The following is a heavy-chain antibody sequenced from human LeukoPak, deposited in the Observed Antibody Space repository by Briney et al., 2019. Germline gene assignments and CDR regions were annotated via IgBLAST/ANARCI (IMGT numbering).Heavy chain of an antibody. CDR2: ISAYNGNT. J-gene: IGHJ5*02. V-gene: IGHV1-18*01. Sequence: VASVKVSCKASGYTFTSYGISWVRQAPGQGGEWMGWISAYNGNTNYAQKLQGRVTMTTDTSTSTAYMELRSLRSDDTAVYYCARELVRATTKNWFHPWRQGTLVTVSS. CDR1: GYTFTSYG. CDR3: ARELVRATTKNWFHP. D-gene: IGHD1-26*01.